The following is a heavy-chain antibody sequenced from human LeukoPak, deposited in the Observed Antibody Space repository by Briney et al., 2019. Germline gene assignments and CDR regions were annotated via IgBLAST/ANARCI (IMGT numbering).Heavy chain of an antibody. CDR2: IYHSGST. D-gene: IGHD3-22*01. CDR3: ARDLITMIVRGAFDI. Sequence: SGTLSLTCAVSGGSISSSNWWSWVRQPPGKGLEGIGEIYHSGSTNYNPSLKSRVTISVDKSKNQFSLKLSSVTAADTAVYYCARDLITMIVRGAFDIWGQGTMVTVSS. CDR1: GGSISSSNW. J-gene: IGHJ3*02. V-gene: IGHV4-4*02.